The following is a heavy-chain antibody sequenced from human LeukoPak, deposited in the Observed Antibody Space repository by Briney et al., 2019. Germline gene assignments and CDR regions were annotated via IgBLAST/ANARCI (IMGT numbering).Heavy chain of an antibody. CDR1: GFTFSSHA. CDR2: ISGSGANT. CDR3: ARPISGSSGVSDY. V-gene: IGHV3-23*01. J-gene: IGHJ4*02. D-gene: IGHD3-22*01. Sequence: GGSLRLSCAASGFTFSSHAMTWVRQAPGKGLEWVPSISGSGANTYYADSVKGRFTISRDNSRNTLYLQMNSLGAEDTAVYYRARPISGSSGVSDYWGQGTLVTVSS.